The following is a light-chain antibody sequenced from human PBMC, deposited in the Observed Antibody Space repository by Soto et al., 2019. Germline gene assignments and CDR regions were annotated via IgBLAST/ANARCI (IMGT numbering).Light chain of an antibody. CDR1: SAHSSYA. J-gene: IGLJ3*02. V-gene: IGLV4-69*01. CDR3: QTWGTGIQV. Sequence: QLVLTQSPSASASLGASVKLTCTLSSAHSSYAIAWHQQQPEKGPRYLMKLNSAGSHSKGDGIPDRFSGSSSGAERYLTISSLQSEDEADYYCQTWGTGIQVFGGGTELTVL. CDR2: LNSAGSH.